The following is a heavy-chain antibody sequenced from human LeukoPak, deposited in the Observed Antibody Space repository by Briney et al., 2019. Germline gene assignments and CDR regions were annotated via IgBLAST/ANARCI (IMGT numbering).Heavy chain of an antibody. CDR1: GFTVSSNY. J-gene: IGHJ4*02. D-gene: IGHD6-13*01. CDR2: IYSGGST. V-gene: IGHV3-66*02. Sequence: GGSLRLSCAASGFTVSSNYMSWVRQAPGKGLEWVSVIYSGGSTYYADSVKGRFTISRDNSKNTLYLQMNSLRAEDTAVYYCARGGISSSQFKVLYYFDYWGQGTLVTVSS. CDR3: ARGGISSSQFKVLYYFDY.